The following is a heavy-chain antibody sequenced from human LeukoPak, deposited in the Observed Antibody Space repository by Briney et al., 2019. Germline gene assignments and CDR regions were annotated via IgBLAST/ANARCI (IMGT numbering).Heavy chain of an antibody. CDR1: GFTFSSYA. J-gene: IGHJ5*02. CDR3: AKDVEMATISWFDP. D-gene: IGHD5-24*01. Sequence: PGGSLRLCCAASGFTFSSYAMSWVRQAPGKGLEWVSAISGSGGSTYYADSVKGRFTISRDNSKNTLYLQMNSLRAEDTAVYYCAKDVEMATISWFDPWGQGTLVTVSS. V-gene: IGHV3-23*01. CDR2: ISGSGGST.